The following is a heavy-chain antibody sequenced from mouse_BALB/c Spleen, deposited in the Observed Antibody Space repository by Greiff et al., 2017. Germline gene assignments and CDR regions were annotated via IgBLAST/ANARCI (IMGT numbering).Heavy chain of an antibody. D-gene: IGHD1-1*01. J-gene: IGHJ2*01. CDR3: ARDYGGDY. CDR1: GYTFTDYA. CDR2: ISTYYGDA. V-gene: IGHV1S137*01. Sequence: VHLVESGAELVRPGVSVKISCKGSGYTFTDYAMHWVKQSHAKSLEWIGVISTYYGDASYNQKFKGKATMTVDKSSSTAYMELARLTSEDSAIYYCARDYGGDYWGQGTTLTVAS.